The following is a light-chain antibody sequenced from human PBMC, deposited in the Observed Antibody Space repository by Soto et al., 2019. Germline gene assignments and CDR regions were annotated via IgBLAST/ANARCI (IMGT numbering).Light chain of an antibody. V-gene: IGKV3-11*02. CDR1: QSISSY. CDR2: DAS. Sequence: EVVLTQSPDTLSLPPGERATLSCRASQSISSYLAWYQHKPGQAPRLLIYDASRRATGSPAMFIGSGSGRAFILLISSLEPADFSAYYCQQLTDWSPQWTFGQGTMVDI. J-gene: IGKJ1*01. CDR3: QQLTDWSPQWT.